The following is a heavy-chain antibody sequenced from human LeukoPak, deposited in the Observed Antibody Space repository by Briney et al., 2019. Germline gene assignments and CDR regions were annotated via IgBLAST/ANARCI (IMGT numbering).Heavy chain of an antibody. Sequence: PGGSLRLSCAASGFTFSSYWMSWVRQAPGKGLEWVANIKQDGSEKYYVDSVKGRFTISRDNAKNSLYLQMNSLRAEDTAVYYCARDRGSRYYYMDVWGKGTTVTVSS. V-gene: IGHV3-7*01. J-gene: IGHJ6*03. CDR2: IKQDGSEK. CDR1: GFTFSSYW. D-gene: IGHD3-10*01. CDR3: ARDRGSRYYYMDV.